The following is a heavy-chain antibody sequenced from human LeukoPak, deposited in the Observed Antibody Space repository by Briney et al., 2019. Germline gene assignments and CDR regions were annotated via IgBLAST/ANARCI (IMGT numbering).Heavy chain of an antibody. V-gene: IGHV3-48*03. CDR3: AKAHFGVGATHYFDS. Sequence: GGSLRLSCAASGFTFSSYEMNWVRQAPGKGLEWVSYISSSGSTIYYADSVKGRFTISRGNSKNTLYLQMNSLRTEDTAVYYCAKAHFGVGATHYFDSWGQGTLVTVSS. CDR1: GFTFSSYE. D-gene: IGHD1-26*01. CDR2: ISSSGSTI. J-gene: IGHJ4*02.